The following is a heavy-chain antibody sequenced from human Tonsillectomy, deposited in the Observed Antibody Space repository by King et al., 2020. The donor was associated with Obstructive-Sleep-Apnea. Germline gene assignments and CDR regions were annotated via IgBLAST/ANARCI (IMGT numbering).Heavy chain of an antibody. CDR1: GFTFSTYA. CDR2: ISSIGNND. J-gene: IGHJ4*02. CDR3: GRDREKKTVASTPFPIAY. V-gene: IGHV3-30*04. Sequence: VQLVESGGGVVQPGRSLRLSCAASGFTFSTYALHWVRQAPGKGLEWVAVISSIGNNDFYADSVKGRFTISRDNSKNTLHLQMNSLKTDDTAVYFCGRDREKKTVASTPFPIAYWGQGTLVTVSS. D-gene: IGHD6-19*01.